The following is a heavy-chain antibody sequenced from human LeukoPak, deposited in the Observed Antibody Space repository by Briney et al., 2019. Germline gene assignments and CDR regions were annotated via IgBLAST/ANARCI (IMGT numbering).Heavy chain of an antibody. D-gene: IGHD7-27*01. V-gene: IGHV4-59*05. CDR1: GGSISSYY. CDR2: MYSSGST. J-gene: IGHJ5*02. Sequence: PSETLSLTCTVSGGSISSYYWSWIRQPPGKGMEWIGSMYSSGSTYYNPSLKSRVTIFADISKKQVSLKLSSVTAADTAVYYCARDYYLGIVDQWGQGTRVTVSS. CDR3: ARDYYLGIVDQ.